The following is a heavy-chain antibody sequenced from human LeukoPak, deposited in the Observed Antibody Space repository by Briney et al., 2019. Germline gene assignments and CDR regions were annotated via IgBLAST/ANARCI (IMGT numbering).Heavy chain of an antibody. Sequence: GGSLRLSCAASGLTFSSYAMSWVRQAPGKGLEWVSAITGSGVSTYYADSVKGRFTISRDKSKNTLYLQMNSLRAEDTAVYFCAKDRRYSGYDWDYWGQGTLVTVSS. J-gene: IGHJ4*02. CDR2: ITGSGVST. V-gene: IGHV3-23*01. CDR1: GLTFSSYA. D-gene: IGHD5-12*01. CDR3: AKDRRYSGYDWDY.